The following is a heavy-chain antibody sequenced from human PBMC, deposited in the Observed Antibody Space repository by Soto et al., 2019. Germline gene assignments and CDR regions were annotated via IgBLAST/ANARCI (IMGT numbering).Heavy chain of an antibody. CDR3: ARDPRWGSAYGDYGDS. V-gene: IGHV3-20*04. D-gene: IGHD4-17*01. CDR2: INRHGDST. J-gene: IGHJ4*02. CDR1: GFGFDEYG. Sequence: EVSLVESGGGVVRPGGSLRLSCAASGFGFDEYGMSWVRQGPGKGLEWVSGINRHGDSTGYADSVKGRFTISRDNAKNSMYLQMNGLRAEDTAFYYCARDPRWGSAYGDYGDSWGQGTLGTVSS.